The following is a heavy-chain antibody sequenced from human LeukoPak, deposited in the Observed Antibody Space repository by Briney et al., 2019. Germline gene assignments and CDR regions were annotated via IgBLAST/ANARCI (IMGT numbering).Heavy chain of an antibody. Sequence: SETLSLTCTVSGGSISSGSYYWSWIRQPAGKGLEWIGRIYTSGSTNYNPSLKSRVTISVDTSKNQFSLKLSSVTAADTAVYYCARDRGEGGFDYWGQGTLVTVSS. J-gene: IGHJ4*02. CDR3: ARDRGEGGFDY. D-gene: IGHD2-21*01. CDR1: GGSISSGSYY. V-gene: IGHV4-61*02. CDR2: IYTSGST.